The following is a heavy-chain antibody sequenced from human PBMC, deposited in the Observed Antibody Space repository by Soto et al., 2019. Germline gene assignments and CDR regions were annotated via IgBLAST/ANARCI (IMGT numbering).Heavy chain of an antibody. V-gene: IGHV4-4*02. CDR2: IFHSGDT. CDR1: GDSIRNSRW. D-gene: IGHD6-19*01. Sequence: QVQLQESGPGLVKPSVTLSLTCAVSGDSIRNSRWWTWVRQPPGKGLEWIGDIFHSGDTNYHPTLKRRVFISGDKSQNQFSLTVRSVTAADTDVYYCDYSTGWDRHYVWGQGTVVTV. CDR3: DYSTGWDRHYV. J-gene: IGHJ3*01.